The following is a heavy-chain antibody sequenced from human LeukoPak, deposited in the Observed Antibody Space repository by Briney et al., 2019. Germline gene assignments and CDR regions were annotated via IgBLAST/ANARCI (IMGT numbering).Heavy chain of an antibody. D-gene: IGHD3-10*01. V-gene: IGHV3-23*01. CDR1: GFTFSYYG. J-gene: IGHJ4*02. Sequence: GGSLRLSCTASGFTFSYYGMSWVRQAPGKGLDWVSAISGGGGITFYADFVKGRFTISRDNSKNTLYLQMNSLRAEDTAVYYCASGESSGIRWGRGTLVTVSS. CDR3: ASGESSGIR. CDR2: ISGGGGIT.